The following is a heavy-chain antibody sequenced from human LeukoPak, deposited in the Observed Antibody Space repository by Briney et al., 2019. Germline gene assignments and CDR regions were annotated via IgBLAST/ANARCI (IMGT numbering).Heavy chain of an antibody. Sequence: GGSLRLSCAASGFTFSSYGMSWVRQAPGKGLEWVSAISGSGGSTYYADSVKGRFTISRDNSKNTLYLQMNSLKTEDTAVYYCTTDRSLELPPDAFDIWGQGTMVTVSS. CDR2: ISGSGGST. CDR3: TTDRSLELPPDAFDI. CDR1: GFTFSSYG. V-gene: IGHV3-23*01. J-gene: IGHJ3*02. D-gene: IGHD1-7*01.